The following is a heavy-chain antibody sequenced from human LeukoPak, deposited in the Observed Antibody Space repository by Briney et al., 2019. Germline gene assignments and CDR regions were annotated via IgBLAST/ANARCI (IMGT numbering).Heavy chain of an antibody. CDR1: GFTFSSYA. J-gene: IGHJ4*02. CDR3: ATLGVAAAH. V-gene: IGHV3-30*04. Sequence: PGRSLRLSCAASGFTFSSYAMHWVRQAPGKGLEWVAFIRYDGSNKYYADSVKGRFTISRDNSKNTLYLQMNSLRAEDTAVYYRATLGVAAAHWGQGTLVTVSS. CDR2: IRYDGSNK. D-gene: IGHD6-13*01.